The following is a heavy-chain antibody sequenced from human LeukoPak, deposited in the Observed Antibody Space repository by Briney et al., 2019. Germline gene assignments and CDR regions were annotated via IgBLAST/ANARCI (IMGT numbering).Heavy chain of an antibody. CDR1: GYTFTSYA. J-gene: IGHJ6*02. Sequence: GASVKVSCKASGYTFTSYAMNWVRQAPGQGLEWMGWINTNTGNPTYAQGFTGRFVFSLDTSVSTAYLQISSLKAEDTAVYYCARDRGYYYGSGSYSGYYGMDVWGQGTTVTVSS. CDR2: INTNTGNP. D-gene: IGHD3-10*01. V-gene: IGHV7-4-1*02. CDR3: ARDRGYYYGSGSYSGYYGMDV.